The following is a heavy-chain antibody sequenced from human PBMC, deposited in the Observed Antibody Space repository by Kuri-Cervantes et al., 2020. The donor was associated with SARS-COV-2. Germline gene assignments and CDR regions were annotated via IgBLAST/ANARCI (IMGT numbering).Heavy chain of an antibody. CDR3: ARDRAAAGVYYSDY. V-gene: IGHV3-30-3*01. D-gene: IGHD6-13*01. Sequence: SLKISCAASGFSFSNYAMHWVRQAPGKGLEWVAVISYDGSNKYYADSVKGRFTISRDNSKSTLYLQMNSLRAEDTAVYYCARDRAAAGVYYSDYWGQGTLVTVSS. J-gene: IGHJ4*02. CDR1: GFSFSNYA. CDR2: ISYDGSNK.